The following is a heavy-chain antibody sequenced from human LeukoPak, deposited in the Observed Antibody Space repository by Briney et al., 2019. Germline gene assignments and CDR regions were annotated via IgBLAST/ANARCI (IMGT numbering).Heavy chain of an antibody. CDR2: IYYTET. CDR1: GGSVSNYY. V-gene: IGHV4-59*02. CDR3: ACRNCYGGRFHYLHYMDV. D-gene: IGHD2-15*01. J-gene: IGHJ6*03. Sequence: SETLSLTCTVSGGSVSNYYWSWLRQSPGKGLEWIGYIYYTETSYNPSLKSRVTISTDTSKNQFSLRLSSVTAVDTAVSYRACRNCYGGRFHYLHYMDVWGKGTTVTVSS.